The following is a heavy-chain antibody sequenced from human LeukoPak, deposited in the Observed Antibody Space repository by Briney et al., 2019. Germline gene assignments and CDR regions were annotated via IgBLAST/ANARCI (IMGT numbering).Heavy chain of an antibody. V-gene: IGHV3-7*01. CDR1: VFTFCNYW. CDR2: IRKDGNDE. Sequence: GGSLRLSCAASVFTFCNYWMSWVRQAPGKGLEWVANIRKDGNDEYYVDSVKGRFTISRDNAKNSLYLQMNSLRAEDTAVYYCAGLDTIMVRDAGYWGQGTLVIVSS. CDR3: AGLDTIMVRDAGY. J-gene: IGHJ4*02. D-gene: IGHD5-18*01.